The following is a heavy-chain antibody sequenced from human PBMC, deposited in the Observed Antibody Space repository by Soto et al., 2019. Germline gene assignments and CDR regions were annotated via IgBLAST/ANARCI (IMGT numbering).Heavy chain of an antibody. Sequence: GGSLRLSCAASGFAFSNYGMHWVRQAPGKGLEWVAIIWHDGDNKYYADSVRGRFIISRDNSKNRLYLQMNSLRAEDTAVYYCASDLVGASDSYGLDVWGQGTPVTVSS. V-gene: IGHV3-33*01. J-gene: IGHJ6*02. CDR3: ASDLVGASDSYGLDV. CDR1: GFAFSNYG. D-gene: IGHD1-26*01. CDR2: IWHDGDNK.